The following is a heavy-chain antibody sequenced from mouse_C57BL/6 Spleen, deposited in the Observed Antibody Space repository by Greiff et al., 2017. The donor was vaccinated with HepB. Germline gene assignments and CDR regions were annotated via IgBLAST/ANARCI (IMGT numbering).Heavy chain of an antibody. J-gene: IGHJ4*01. D-gene: IGHD1-1*01. CDR1: GYTFTSYW. CDR3: ASGLGRDYYAMDY. CDR2: IYPGSGST. Sequence: QVQLQQPGAELVKPGASVKMSCKASGYTFTSYWITWVKQRPGQGLEWIGDIYPGSGSTNYNEKFKSKATLTVDTSSSTAYMQLSSLTSEDSAVYYCASGLGRDYYAMDYWGQGTSVTVSS. V-gene: IGHV1-55*01.